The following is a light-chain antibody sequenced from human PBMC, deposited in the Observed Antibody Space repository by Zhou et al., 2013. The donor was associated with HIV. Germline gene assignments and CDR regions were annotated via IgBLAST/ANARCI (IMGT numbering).Light chain of an antibody. V-gene: IGKV1-39*01. CDR1: LNIRKS. CDR2: HVS. J-gene: IGKJ4*01. CDR3: QQTYSIPVT. Sequence: DIQMTQSPLTLSSTVGDRVTITCRASLNIRKSLNWYQHKSGKTPKLLIYHVSNLQNGVTSRFNGSGSGTDFTLTIDSLQPADFATYYCQQTYSIPVTFGGGTMM.